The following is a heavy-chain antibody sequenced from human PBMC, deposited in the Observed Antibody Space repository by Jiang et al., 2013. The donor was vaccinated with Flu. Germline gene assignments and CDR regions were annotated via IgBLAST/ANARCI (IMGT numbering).Heavy chain of an antibody. J-gene: IGHJ4*02. D-gene: IGHD6-19*01. Sequence: VQLLESGGGVVQPEKSLRLSCAASGFSFSNYAMHWVRQAPGKGLEWVAVISYDGSNKYYADSVRGRFTISRDNSKNTVYLQMDSLRVEDTAVYYCARDLSYSTGWYAGGCWGQGTLVTVSS. CDR2: ISYDGSNK. CDR3: ARDLSYSTGWYAGGC. CDR1: GFSFSNYA. V-gene: IGHV3-30-3*01.